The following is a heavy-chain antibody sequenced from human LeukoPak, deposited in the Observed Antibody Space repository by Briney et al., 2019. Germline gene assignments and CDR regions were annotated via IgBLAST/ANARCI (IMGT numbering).Heavy chain of an antibody. CDR2: ISSSSSTI. J-gene: IGHJ4*02. CDR3: ARESVAGIDY. CDR1: GFTFSSYS. D-gene: IGHD6-19*01. V-gene: IGHV3-48*01. Sequence: SGGSLRLSCAAPGFTFSSYSMNWVRQAPGKGLEWVSYISSSSSTIYYADSVKGRFTISRDNAKNSLYLQMNSLRAEDTAVYYCARESVAGIDYWGQGTLVTVSS.